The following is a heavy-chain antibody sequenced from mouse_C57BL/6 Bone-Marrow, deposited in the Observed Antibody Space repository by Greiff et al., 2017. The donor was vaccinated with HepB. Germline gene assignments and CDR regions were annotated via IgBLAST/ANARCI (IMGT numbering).Heavy chain of an antibody. CDR1: GFNIKDDY. V-gene: IGHV14-4*01. CDR3: TSLWLRRSYWYFDV. D-gene: IGHD2-2*01. CDR2: IDPENGDT. Sequence: VQLQQSGAELVRPGASVKLSCTASGFNIKDDYMHGGKQRPEQGLEGIGWIDPENGDTEYASKFQGKATITADTASNTAYLQLSSLTSEDTAVYYCTSLWLRRSYWYFDVWGTGTTVTVSS. J-gene: IGHJ1*03.